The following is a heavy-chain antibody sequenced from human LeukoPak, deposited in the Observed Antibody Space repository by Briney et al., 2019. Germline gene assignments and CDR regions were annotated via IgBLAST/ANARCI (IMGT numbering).Heavy chain of an antibody. J-gene: IGHJ4*02. CDR2: IKQDGTEE. V-gene: IGHV3-7*03. CDR1: GFTFSSSW. Sequence: GGSLRLSCVASGFTFSSSWMSWVRRAPGKGQEWVANIKQDGTEEYYVDSVRGRFSISKDNAKNSLYLHMNSLRAEDTAVYYCARDPCHGALDYWGQGALVTVSS. CDR3: ARDPCHGALDY. D-gene: IGHD2-2*01.